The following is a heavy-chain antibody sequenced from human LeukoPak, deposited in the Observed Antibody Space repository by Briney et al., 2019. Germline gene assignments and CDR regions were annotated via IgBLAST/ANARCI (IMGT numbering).Heavy chain of an antibody. J-gene: IGHJ5*02. D-gene: IGHD6-19*01. V-gene: IGHV5-51*01. Sequence: GESLKISCKGSGYTFTRYWIGWVRQMPGKRLEWMGIIYPGDSDTRYSPSFQGQVTISADKSITTAYMQWSSLKASDTAIYYCVRTSGWYSSWFDPWGQGTLVTVSS. CDR1: GYTFTRYW. CDR3: VRTSGWYSSWFDP. CDR2: IYPGDSDT.